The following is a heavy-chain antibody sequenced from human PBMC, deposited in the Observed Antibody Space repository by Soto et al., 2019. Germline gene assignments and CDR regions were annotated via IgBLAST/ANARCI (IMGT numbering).Heavy chain of an antibody. D-gene: IGHD2-21*01. J-gene: IGHJ4*02. CDR1: GLPHSNFA. CDR3: EKDAVYNDGLWIMDH. CDR2: IYGSGRGI. Sequence: PGGSLRLSCSASGLPHSNFAMMWVRQAPGKGLECVSGIYGSGRGIEYADSVKGRFTISRDNSKNTVYLQMTDLRADDTAVYYCEKDAVYNDGLWIMDHWGRGTQVTVYS. V-gene: IGHV3-23*05.